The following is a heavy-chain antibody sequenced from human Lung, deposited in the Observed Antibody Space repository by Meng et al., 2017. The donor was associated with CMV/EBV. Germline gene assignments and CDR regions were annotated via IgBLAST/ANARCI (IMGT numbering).Heavy chain of an antibody. J-gene: IGHJ5*02. CDR3: ARSRPFHSTKWSSWLDP. V-gene: IGHV1-8*03. CDR2: MNPTSGNT. D-gene: IGHD2-15*01. Sequence: YPFSRYAINWVRQATGQGPEWLGWMNPTSGNTGSAQKFLGRITITWDTSITTAYMELSRLRSEDTAVYYCARSRPFHSTKWSSWLDPWGQGTLVTVSS. CDR1: YPFSRYA.